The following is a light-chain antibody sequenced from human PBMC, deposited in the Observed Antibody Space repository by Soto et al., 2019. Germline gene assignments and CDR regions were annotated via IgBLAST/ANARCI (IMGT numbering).Light chain of an antibody. Sequence: EIVLTQSPATLSLSPGERATHSCRASQSVNSYVAWYQQKPGQAPRLLIYDASNRATGIPARFSGSGSGTDFTLTISGLEPEDFVVYYCQQRSSSITFGQGTRLEIK. CDR1: QSVNSY. CDR3: QQRSSSIT. CDR2: DAS. V-gene: IGKV3-11*01. J-gene: IGKJ5*01.